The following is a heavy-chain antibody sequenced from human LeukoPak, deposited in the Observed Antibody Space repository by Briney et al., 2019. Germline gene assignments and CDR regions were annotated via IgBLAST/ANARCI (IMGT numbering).Heavy chain of an antibody. CDR2: ISWNSGSI. CDR3: AKDMGVEMATPDY. V-gene: IGHV3-9*01. D-gene: IGHD5-24*01. J-gene: IGHJ4*02. Sequence: PGGSLRLSCAASGFTFDDYAMHWVRQAPGKGLEWVSGISWNSGSIAYADSVKGRFTISRDNAKNSLYLQMNSLRPEDTALYYCAKDMGVEMATPDYWGQETLVTVSS. CDR1: GFTFDDYA.